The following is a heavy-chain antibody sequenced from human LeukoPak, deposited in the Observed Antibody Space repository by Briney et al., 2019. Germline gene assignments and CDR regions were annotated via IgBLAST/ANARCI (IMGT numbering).Heavy chain of an antibody. CDR2: IYYSGGT. CDR3: ATQRYDFWSGYSLGWFDP. V-gene: IGHV4-59*13. D-gene: IGHD3-3*01. CDR1: GGSISSYY. J-gene: IGHJ5*02. Sequence: SETLSLTCTVSGGSISSYYWSWIRQPPGKGLEWMGCIYYSGGTNYNPSLKRGGTISVDTSNTQFSLKLSSVTAADTAVYYGATQRYDFWSGYSLGWFDPWGQGTLVTVSS.